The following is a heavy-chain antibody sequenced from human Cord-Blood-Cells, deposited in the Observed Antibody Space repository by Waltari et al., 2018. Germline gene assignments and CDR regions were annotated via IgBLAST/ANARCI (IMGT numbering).Heavy chain of an antibody. CDR1: GASVSSNRAA. CDR3: ARDLEITELSGGAFDI. V-gene: IGHV6-1*01. D-gene: IGHD1-26*01. CDR2: TYYRSKWYN. Sequence: QVQLQQSGPGLVKPSQTLSLTCAISGASVSSNRAAWNWIRQSPSRGLEWLGRTYYRSKWYNDYAVSVKSRITINPDTSKNQFSLQLNSVTPEDTAVYYCARDLEITELSGGAFDIWGQGTMVTVSS. J-gene: IGHJ3*02.